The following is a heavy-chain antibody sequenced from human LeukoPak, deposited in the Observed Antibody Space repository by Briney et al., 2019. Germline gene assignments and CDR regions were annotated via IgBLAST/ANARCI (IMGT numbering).Heavy chain of an antibody. D-gene: IGHD6-19*01. CDR3: ARDRVSSGWFHDAFGI. V-gene: IGHV4-59*01. CDR2: IYYSGST. J-gene: IGHJ3*02. Sequence: SETLSLTCTVSGGSISSYYWSWIRQPPGKGLEWIGYIYYSGSTNYNPSLKSRVTISVDTSKNQFSLKLSSVTAADTAVYYCARDRVSSGWFHDAFGIWGQGTMVTVSS. CDR1: GGSISSYY.